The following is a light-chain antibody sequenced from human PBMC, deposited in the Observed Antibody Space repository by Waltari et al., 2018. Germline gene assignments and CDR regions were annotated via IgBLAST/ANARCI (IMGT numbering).Light chain of an antibody. CDR3: QQSYSTPRT. Sequence: DIQLTQSPSFLSASVGDRVTITCRASQGISSYLAWYQQKPGEAPKLLISAASTLQSGVPSRFSGSGSGTEFTLTISSLQPEDFATYYCQQSYSTPRTFGQGTKVEIK. CDR2: AAS. CDR1: QGISSY. J-gene: IGKJ1*01. V-gene: IGKV1-9*01.